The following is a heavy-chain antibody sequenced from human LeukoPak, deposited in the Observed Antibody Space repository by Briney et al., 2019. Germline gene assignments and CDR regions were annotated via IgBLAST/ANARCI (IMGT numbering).Heavy chain of an antibody. D-gene: IGHD3-10*01. CDR2: IHSGGST. V-gene: IGHV3-66*02. CDR1: GFTVSSNY. CDR3: ARDSGTMVRGARGFDP. Sequence: GGSLRLSCAASGFTVSSNYMSWVRQAPGKGLEWVSVIHSGGSTYYADSVKGRFTISRDNSKNTLYLQMNSLRAEDTAVYYCARDSGTMVRGARGFDPWGQGTLVTVS. J-gene: IGHJ5*02.